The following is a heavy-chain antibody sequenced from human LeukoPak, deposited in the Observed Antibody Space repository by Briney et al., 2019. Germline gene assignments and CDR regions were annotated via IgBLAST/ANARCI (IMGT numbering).Heavy chain of an antibody. V-gene: IGHV4-30-2*01. CDR3: ARDRCGNWNYRLCSDAFDI. J-gene: IGHJ3*02. D-gene: IGHD1-7*01. CDR2: VHHSGST. Sequence: PSETLSLTCAVSGGSISSGGYSWSWIRQPPGKGLEWIGYVHHSGSTYYNPSLKSRVTISVDRSKNQFSLKLSSVTAADTAVYYCARDRCGNWNYRLCSDAFDIWGQGTMVTVSS. CDR1: GGSISSGGYS.